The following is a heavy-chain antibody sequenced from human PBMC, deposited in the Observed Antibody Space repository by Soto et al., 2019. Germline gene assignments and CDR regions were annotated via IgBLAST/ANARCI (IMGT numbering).Heavy chain of an antibody. D-gene: IGHD2-21*02. J-gene: IGHJ4*02. CDR1: GGSISSSSYY. Sequence: QLQLQESGPGLVKPSETLSLTCTVSGGSISSSSYYWGWIRQPPGKGLEWIGSIYYSGSTYYNPSLTSRVTIYVDTSKNQFSLKLSSVTAADTAVYYCAASCGGDCYSDYWGQGTLVTVSS. CDR2: IYYSGST. CDR3: AASCGGDCYSDY. V-gene: IGHV4-39*01.